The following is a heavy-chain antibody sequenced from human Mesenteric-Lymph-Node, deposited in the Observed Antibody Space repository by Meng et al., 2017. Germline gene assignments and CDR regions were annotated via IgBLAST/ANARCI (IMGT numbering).Heavy chain of an antibody. Sequence: QVRLQESGPGLVKPSQTLSLTCTVSGGSISSGDYYWSWIRQPPGKGLEWIGETSHSGSTNYSPSLKSRVTISLDKSKNQLSLKLNSVTAADTAVYYCASSDYYRSDYWGQGTLVTASS. J-gene: IGHJ4*02. CDR1: GGSISSGDYY. V-gene: IGHV4-30-4*01. CDR3: ASSDYYRSDY. CDR2: TSHSGST. D-gene: IGHD3-22*01.